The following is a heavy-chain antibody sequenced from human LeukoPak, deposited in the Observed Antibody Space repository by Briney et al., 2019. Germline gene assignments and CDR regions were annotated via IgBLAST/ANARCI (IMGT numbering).Heavy chain of an antibody. D-gene: IGHD6-19*01. CDR3: AKDLGTSGWYINS. CDR1: GFTFSSYA. CDR2: ITSSGATT. J-gene: IGHJ4*02. Sequence: GGSLRLSCAASGFTFSSYAMTWVRQAPGKGLDWVSAITSSGATTYYADSVKGRFTISRDNSKNTLYLQMNSLRAEDTAVYHCAKDLGTSGWYINSWGQGTLVTVSS. V-gene: IGHV3-23*01.